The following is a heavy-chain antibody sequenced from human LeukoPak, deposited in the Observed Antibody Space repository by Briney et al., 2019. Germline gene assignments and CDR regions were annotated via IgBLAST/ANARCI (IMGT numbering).Heavy chain of an antibody. D-gene: IGHD6-13*01. J-gene: IGHJ2*01. CDR1: GYTFTGYY. Sequence: ASVKVSCKASGYTFTGYYMHWVRQAPGQGLEWMGWINPNSGGTNYAQKFQGRVTMTRDTSISTAYMELSRLRSDDTAVYYCARVRSADNWYFDLWGRGTLVTVSS. CDR2: INPNSGGT. V-gene: IGHV1-2*02. CDR3: ARVRSADNWYFDL.